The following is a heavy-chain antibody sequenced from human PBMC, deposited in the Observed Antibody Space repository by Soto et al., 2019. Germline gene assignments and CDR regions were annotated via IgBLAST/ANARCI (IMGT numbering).Heavy chain of an antibody. V-gene: IGHV4-31*03. CDR2: IYYSGST. D-gene: IGHD2-2*01. CDR1: GGSISSGGYY. J-gene: IGHJ5*02. Sequence: QVQLQESGPGLVKPSQTLSLTCTVSGGSISSGGYYWSWIRQHPGKGLEWIGNIYYSGSTYYNPSLKSRVTIAVDTSKHQFSLKLSSVTAADTAVYYCARDMREPAAKTYNWFDPWGQGTLVTVSS. CDR3: ARDMREPAAKTYNWFDP.